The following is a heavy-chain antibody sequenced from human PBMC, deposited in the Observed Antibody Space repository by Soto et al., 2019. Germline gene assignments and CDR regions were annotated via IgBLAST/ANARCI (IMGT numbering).Heavy chain of an antibody. D-gene: IGHD3-9*01. CDR2: IYYRGNT. CDR1: GGSIGTYY. CDR3: ARHPGYYDILTGYTTYYFDY. Sequence: QVQLQESGPGLVKPSETLSLTCTVSGGSIGTYYWSWIRQPPGKGLELIGYIYYRGNTDYNPSLNRRVSISLDSPKNQCALKLSSVTAADTAVYYCARHPGYYDILTGYTTYYFDYWGQGIVVTVSS. J-gene: IGHJ4*02. V-gene: IGHV4-59*08.